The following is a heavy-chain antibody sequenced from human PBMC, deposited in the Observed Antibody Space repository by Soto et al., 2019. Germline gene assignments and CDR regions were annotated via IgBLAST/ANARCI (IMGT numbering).Heavy chain of an antibody. CDR1: GGSISSGGYS. D-gene: IGHD6-19*01. J-gene: IGHJ4*02. Sequence: SSETLSLTCAVSGGSISSGGYSWSWIRQPPGKGLEWIGYIYHSGSTYYNPSLKSRVTISVDRSKNQFSLKLSSVTAADTAVYNCASTAHSSGWYSGGFDYWGQGTLVTVSS. CDR3: ASTAHSSGWYSGGFDY. CDR2: IYHSGST. V-gene: IGHV4-30-2*02.